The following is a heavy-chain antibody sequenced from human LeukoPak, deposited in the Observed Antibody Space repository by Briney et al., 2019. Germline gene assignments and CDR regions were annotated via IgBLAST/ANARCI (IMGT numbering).Heavy chain of an antibody. J-gene: IGHJ4*02. V-gene: IGHV1-46*01. CDR3: ARGRWELLLAFGGVFGY. Sequence: ASVKVSCKASGYTFTSYYMHWVRQAPGQGLEWMGIINPSGGSTSYAQKFQGRVTMTRDTSISTAYMELSRLRSDDTAVYYCARGRWELLLAFGGVFGYWGQGTLVTVSS. D-gene: IGHD1-26*01. CDR1: GYTFTSYY. CDR2: INPSGGST.